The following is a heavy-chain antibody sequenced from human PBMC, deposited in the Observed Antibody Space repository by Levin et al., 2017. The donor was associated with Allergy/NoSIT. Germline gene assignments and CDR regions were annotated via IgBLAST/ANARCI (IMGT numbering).Heavy chain of an antibody. Sequence: GGSLRLSCAASGFTFSSYWMSWVRQAPGKGLEWVANIKQDGSEKYYVDSVKGRFTISRDNAKNSLYLQMNSLRAEDTAVYYCARDAYSSSYYYYGMDVWGQGTTVTVSS. V-gene: IGHV3-7*01. CDR3: ARDAYSSSYYYYGMDV. D-gene: IGHD6-13*01. J-gene: IGHJ6*02. CDR2: IKQDGSEK. CDR1: GFTFSSYW.